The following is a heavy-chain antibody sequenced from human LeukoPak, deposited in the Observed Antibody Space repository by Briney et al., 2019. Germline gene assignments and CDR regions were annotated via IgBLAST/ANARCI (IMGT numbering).Heavy chain of an antibody. D-gene: IGHD3-22*01. Sequence: ASVKVSCKASGYTFTSYDINWVRQATGQGLEWMGWMNPNSGNTGYAQKFQGRVTMTRNTSIRTAYMELSSLRSEDTAVYYCAIQGSSGYYYADYWGQGTLVTVSS. CDR1: GYTFTSYD. CDR2: MNPNSGNT. CDR3: AIQGSSGYYYADY. J-gene: IGHJ4*02. V-gene: IGHV1-8*01.